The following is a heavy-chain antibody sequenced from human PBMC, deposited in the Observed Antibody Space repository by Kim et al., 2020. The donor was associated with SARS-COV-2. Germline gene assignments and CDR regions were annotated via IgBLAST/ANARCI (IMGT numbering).Heavy chain of an antibody. J-gene: IGHJ4*02. CDR2: ISYDGSNK. CDR3: ATTREYSGYDSEGATLRY. D-gene: IGHD5-12*01. V-gene: IGHV3-30*04. Sequence: GGSLRLSCAASGFTFSSYAMHWVRQAPGKGLEWVAVISYDGSNKYYVDSVKGRFTISRDNSKNTLYLQMNSLRAEDTAVYYCATTREYSGYDSEGATLRYWGQGTLVTVSS. CDR1: GFTFSSYA.